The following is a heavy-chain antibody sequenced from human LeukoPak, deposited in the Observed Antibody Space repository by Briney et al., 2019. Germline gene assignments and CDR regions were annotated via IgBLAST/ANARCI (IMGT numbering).Heavy chain of an antibody. CDR1: GGSISSYY. J-gene: IGHJ3*02. D-gene: IGHD3-16*01. Sequence: MPSETLSLTCTVSGGSISSYYWSWIRQPPGKGLEWIGYIYYSGSTNYNPSLKSRVTISVDTSKNQFSLKLSSVTAADTAVYYCARTSGFGAFDIWGQGTMVTVSS. CDR2: IYYSGST. V-gene: IGHV4-59*08. CDR3: ARTSGFGAFDI.